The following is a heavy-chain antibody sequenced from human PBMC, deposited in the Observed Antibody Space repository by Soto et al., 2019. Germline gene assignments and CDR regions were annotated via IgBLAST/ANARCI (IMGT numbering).Heavy chain of an antibody. J-gene: IGHJ5*02. CDR2: IYHTGTT. D-gene: IGHD2-21*01. CDR1: GGSINSGDYS. V-gene: IGHV4-30-2*01. Sequence: LSLTCTVSGGSINSGDYSWTWIRQPPGKGLEWIGYIYHTGTTYYNMSLKSRVTISVDRSKNQFSLKLSSVTAADTAVYYCARLGAYYQSLDPWGQGTVVTVSS. CDR3: ARLGAYYQSLDP.